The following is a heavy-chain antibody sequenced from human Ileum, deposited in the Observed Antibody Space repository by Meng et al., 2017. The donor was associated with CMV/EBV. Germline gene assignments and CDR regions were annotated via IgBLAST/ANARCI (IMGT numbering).Heavy chain of an antibody. V-gene: IGHV4-39*07. D-gene: IGHD3-3*01. J-gene: IGHJ6*02. CDR2: INYGGST. Sequence: SETLSLTCTVSGGSVSSSDYIWGWIRQPPGKGPEWIGNINYGGSTYYSPSLKSRVTISVDMSKNQFSLKLSSVTAADTAVYYCAREKAGELRPRRGGMDVWGQGTTVTVSS. CDR3: AREKAGELRPRRGGMDV. CDR1: GGSVSSSDYI.